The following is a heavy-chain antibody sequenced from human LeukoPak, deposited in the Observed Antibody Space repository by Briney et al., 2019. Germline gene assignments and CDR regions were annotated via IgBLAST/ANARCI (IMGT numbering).Heavy chain of an antibody. J-gene: IGHJ4*02. CDR1: GYTFTGYY. V-gene: IGHV1-2*06. D-gene: IGHD3-9*01. CDR2: INPNSGGT. CDR3: ARDRDVLRYFDWQPVDY. Sequence: ASVKVSCEASGYTFTGYYMHWVRQAPGQGLEWMGRINPNSGGTNYAQKFQGRVTMTRDTSISTAYMELSRLRSDDTAVYYCARDRDVLRYFDWQPVDYWGQGTLVTVSS.